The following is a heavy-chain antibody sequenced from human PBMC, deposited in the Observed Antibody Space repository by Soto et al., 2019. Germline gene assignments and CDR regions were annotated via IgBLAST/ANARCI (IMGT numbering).Heavy chain of an antibody. V-gene: IGHV2-70*01. CDR2: IDWDDDK. J-gene: IGHJ6*02. Sequence: SGPTLVNPTQTLTLTCTLSGFSLSTSGMCVSWIRQPPGKALEWLALIDWDDDKYYSTSLKTRLTISKDTSKNQVVLTMTNMDPVDTATYYCARIPAYSNYFYYYGMDVWGQGTTVTVSS. D-gene: IGHD4-4*01. CDR1: GFSLSTSGMC. CDR3: ARIPAYSNYFYYYGMDV.